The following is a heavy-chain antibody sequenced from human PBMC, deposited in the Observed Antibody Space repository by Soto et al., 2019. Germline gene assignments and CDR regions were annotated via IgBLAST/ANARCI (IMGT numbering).Heavy chain of an antibody. CDR3: ARDGGYDVLTGHYILLYYLDN. Sequence: QVHLVQSGAEVKKPGASVKVSCKASGYTFTTYSMHWVRQTPGHGLEWMGVINPSGGRTSDAQKFQGRGTMTRDTSTGTVHMELSNLRSEDTAVYFCARDGGYDVLTGHYILLYYLDNWGLGTLVTVSS. CDR1: GYTFTTYS. CDR2: INPSGGRT. J-gene: IGHJ4*02. V-gene: IGHV1-46*01. D-gene: IGHD3-9*01.